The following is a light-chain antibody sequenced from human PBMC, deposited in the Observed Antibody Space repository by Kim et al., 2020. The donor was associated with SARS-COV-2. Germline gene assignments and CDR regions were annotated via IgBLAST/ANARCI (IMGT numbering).Light chain of an antibody. CDR1: QGIRND. Sequence: SASVGDRVTITCRASQGIRNDLGWYQQKPGEAPKLLIYATATLHTGVTSRFSGSGFGTDFTLTITSLQPEDVATYYCLQDYSFPYTFGQGTKLEIK. CDR2: ATA. V-gene: IGKV1-6*02. CDR3: LQDYSFPYT. J-gene: IGKJ2*01.